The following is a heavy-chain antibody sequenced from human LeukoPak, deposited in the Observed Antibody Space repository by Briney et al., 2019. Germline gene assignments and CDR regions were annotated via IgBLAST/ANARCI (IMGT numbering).Heavy chain of an antibody. J-gene: IGHJ4*02. Sequence: KTSETLSLTCTVSGGSISSGGYYWSWIRQHPGKGLEWIGYIYYSGSTYYNPSLKSRVTISVDTSKNQFSLKLSSVTAADTAVYYCARVYYYEDMREFYFDYWGQGTLVTVSS. D-gene: IGHD3-22*01. CDR3: ARVYYYEDMREFYFDY. CDR1: GGSISSGGYY. V-gene: IGHV4-31*03. CDR2: IYYSGST.